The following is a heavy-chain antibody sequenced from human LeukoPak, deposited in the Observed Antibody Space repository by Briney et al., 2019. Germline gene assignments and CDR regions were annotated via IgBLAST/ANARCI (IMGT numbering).Heavy chain of an antibody. Sequence: ASVKVSCKASGYTFTSYDINWVRQATGQGLEWMGWMNPNSGNAGYAQKFQGRDTMTRNTSISTAYMELSSLRSEDTAVYYCARGRSSSWYKEGDYWGQGTLVTVSS. J-gene: IGHJ4*02. CDR2: MNPNSGNA. V-gene: IGHV1-8*01. CDR1: GYTFTSYD. D-gene: IGHD6-13*01. CDR3: ARGRSSSWYKEGDY.